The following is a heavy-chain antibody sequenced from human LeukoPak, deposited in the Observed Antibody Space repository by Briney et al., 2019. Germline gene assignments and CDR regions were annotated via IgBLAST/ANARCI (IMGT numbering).Heavy chain of an antibody. CDR1: GGSFSGYY. J-gene: IGHJ4*02. CDR3: ASKVATNFDY. CDR2: INHSGST. Sequence: PPETLSLTCAVYGGSFSGYYWSWIRRPPGKGLEWIGEINHSGSTNYNPSLKSRVTISVDTSKNQFSLKLSSVTAADTAVYYCASKVATNFDYWGQGTLVTVSS. D-gene: IGHD5-12*01. V-gene: IGHV4-34*01.